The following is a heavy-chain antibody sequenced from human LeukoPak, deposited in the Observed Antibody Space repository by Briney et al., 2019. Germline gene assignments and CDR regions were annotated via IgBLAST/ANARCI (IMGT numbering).Heavy chain of an antibody. CDR2: ISGSGGST. D-gene: IGHD3-10*01. CDR1: GFTFSSYA. CDR3: AKNTSFDGSGSYYSGYYYYGMDV. J-gene: IGHJ6*02. Sequence: PGGSLRLSCAASGFTFSSYAMSWVRQAPGKGLEWVSAISGSGGSTYYADSVKGRFTISRDNSKNTLYLQMNSLRAEDTAVYYCAKNTSFDGSGSYYSGYYYYGMDVWGQGTTVTVSS. V-gene: IGHV3-23*01.